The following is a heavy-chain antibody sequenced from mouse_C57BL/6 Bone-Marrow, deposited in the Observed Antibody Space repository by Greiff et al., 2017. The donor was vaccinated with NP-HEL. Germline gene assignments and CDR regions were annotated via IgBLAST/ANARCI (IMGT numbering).Heavy chain of an antibody. D-gene: IGHD3-2*02. CDR3: ARGRQLRLSY. CDR1: GYSITSGYY. J-gene: IGHJ2*01. CDR2: ISYDGSN. Sequence: EVQLQESGPGLVKPSQSLSLTCSVTGYSITSGYYWNWIRQFPGNKLEWMGYISYDGSNNYNPSLKNRISITRDTSKNQFFLKLNSVTTEDTATYYCARGRQLRLSYWGQGTTLTVSS. V-gene: IGHV3-6*01.